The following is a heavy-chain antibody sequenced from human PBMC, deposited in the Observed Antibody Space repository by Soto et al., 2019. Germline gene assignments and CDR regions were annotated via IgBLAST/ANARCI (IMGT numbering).Heavy chain of an antibody. CDR1: GFSLSNARMG. CDR3: ERILRLPYTYSSVWFDP. V-gene: IGHV2-26*01. CDR2: IFSNDEK. J-gene: IGHJ5*02. Sequence: QVTLKESGPVLVKPTATLTLTCTVSGFSLSNARMGVSWIRQPPGKALEWLAHIFSNDEKSYSTSLKSRLTISKATSKRQVVLTMTNMDPVDTATYYCERILRLPYTYSSVWFDPWGQGTLVTVSS. D-gene: IGHD6-25*01.